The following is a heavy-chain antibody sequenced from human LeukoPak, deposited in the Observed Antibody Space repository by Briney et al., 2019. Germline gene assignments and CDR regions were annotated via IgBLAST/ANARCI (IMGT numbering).Heavy chain of an antibody. CDR2: IIPIFGTA. J-gene: IGHJ4*02. Sequence: GASVKVSCKASGGTFSSYAISWVRQAPGQGLEWMGRIIPIFGTANYAQKFQGRVTITTDESTSTAYMELSSLRSEDTAVCYCARLMTTVTTGDYWGQGTLVTVSS. D-gene: IGHD4-17*01. CDR3: ARLMTTVTTGDY. CDR1: GGTFSSYA. V-gene: IGHV1-69*05.